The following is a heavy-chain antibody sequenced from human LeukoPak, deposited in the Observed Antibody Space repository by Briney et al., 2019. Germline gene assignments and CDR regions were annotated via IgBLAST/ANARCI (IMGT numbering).Heavy chain of an antibody. J-gene: IGHJ5*02. CDR3: AKDKDDCSGGSCYNWFDP. D-gene: IGHD2-15*01. Sequence: GGSLRLSCAASGFTFSSYGIHWVRQAPGKGLEWVAFISYDGSNKYYADSVKGRFTISRDNSKNTLYLQMNSLRAEDTAVYYCAKDKDDCSGGSCYNWFDPWGQGTLVTVSS. CDR2: ISYDGSNK. CDR1: GFTFSSYG. V-gene: IGHV3-30*18.